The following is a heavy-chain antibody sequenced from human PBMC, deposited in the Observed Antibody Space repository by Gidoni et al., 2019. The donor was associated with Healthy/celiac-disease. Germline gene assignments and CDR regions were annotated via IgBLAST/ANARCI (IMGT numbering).Heavy chain of an antibody. Sequence: GMHWVRQAPGKGLEWVAVISYDGSNKYYADSVKGRFTISRDNSKNTLYLQMNSLRAEDTAVYYCAKGVAAAGTRKRGYYYYGMDVWGQGTTVTVSS. CDR3: AKGVAAAGTRKRGYYYYGMDV. CDR2: ISYDGSNK. V-gene: IGHV3-30*18. D-gene: IGHD6-13*01. J-gene: IGHJ6*02. CDR1: G.